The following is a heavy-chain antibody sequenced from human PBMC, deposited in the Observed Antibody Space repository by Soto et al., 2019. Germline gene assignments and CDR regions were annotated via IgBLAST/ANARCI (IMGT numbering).Heavy chain of an antibody. CDR1: GYTFTNYY. CDR3: ARTDKSGIDY. CDR2: INPTGGST. J-gene: IGHJ4*02. V-gene: IGHV1-46*01. D-gene: IGHD1-26*01. Sequence: ASVKVSCKASGYTFTNYYMHWVRQAPGQGLEWMGFINPTGGSTSYAQKFQGRVNMTRDTSTSTVYMDLSSLRSEDTAVYYCARTDKSGIDYWGQGTLVTVSS.